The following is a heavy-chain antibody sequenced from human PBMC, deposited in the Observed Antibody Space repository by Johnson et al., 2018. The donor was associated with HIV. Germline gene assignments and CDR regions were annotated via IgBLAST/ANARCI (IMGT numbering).Heavy chain of an antibody. Sequence: VQLVESGGGVVRPGGSLRLSCAASGFTFSDYDMHWVRQATGEGLEWVSAIGTAGDTSYPGSVKGRFTISRENAKNSLYLQMNSLRAGDTAVYYCARGSSYYYDSSGSDAFDIWGQGTMVTVSS. CDR3: ARGSSYYYDSSGSDAFDI. D-gene: IGHD3-22*01. J-gene: IGHJ3*02. CDR2: IGTAGDT. V-gene: IGHV3-13*01. CDR1: GFTFSDYD.